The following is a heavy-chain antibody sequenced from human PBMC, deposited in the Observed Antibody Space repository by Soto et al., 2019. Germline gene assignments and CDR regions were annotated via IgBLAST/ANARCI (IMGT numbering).Heavy chain of an antibody. D-gene: IGHD6-19*01. CDR1: GFTFDDYA. J-gene: IGHJ5*02. Sequence: GGSLRLSCAASGFTFDDYAMHWVRQAPGKGLEWVSGISWNSDSIGYADSVKGRFTISRDNAKNSLYLQMNSLRAEDTALYYCAKGAWMGWYSHIDPWGQGTLVTVSS. CDR2: ISWNSDSI. CDR3: AKGAWMGWYSHIDP. V-gene: IGHV3-9*01.